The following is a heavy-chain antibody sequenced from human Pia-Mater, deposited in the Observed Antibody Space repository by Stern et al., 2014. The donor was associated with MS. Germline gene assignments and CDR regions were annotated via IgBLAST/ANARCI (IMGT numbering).Heavy chain of an antibody. CDR1: GGSISSGDYY. CDR3: AREGPRTGTLVY. V-gene: IGHV4-30-4*01. D-gene: IGHD3/OR15-3a*01. Sequence: VQLVESGPGLVKPSQTLSLTCTVSGGSISSGDYYWSWIRQPPGKGLEWIGYIYYSGSTYYNPSLKSRVTISVDTSKNQFSLKLSSVTAEDTAVYYCAREGPRTGTLVYWGQGTLVTVSS. CDR2: IYYSGST. J-gene: IGHJ4*02.